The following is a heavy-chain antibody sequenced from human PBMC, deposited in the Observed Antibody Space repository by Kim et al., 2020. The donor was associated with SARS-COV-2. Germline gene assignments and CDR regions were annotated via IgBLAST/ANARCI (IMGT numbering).Heavy chain of an antibody. CDR1: GFTFDDYT. D-gene: IGHD3-10*01. CDR2: ISWDGGST. CDR3: AKGTYGSGSGAFDI. Sequence: GGSLRLSCAASGFTFDDYTMHWVRQAPGKGLEWVSLISWDGGSTYYADSVKGRFTISRDNSKNSLYLQMNSLRTEDTALYYCAKGTYGSGSGAFDIWGQGTMVTVSS. V-gene: IGHV3-43*01. J-gene: IGHJ3*02.